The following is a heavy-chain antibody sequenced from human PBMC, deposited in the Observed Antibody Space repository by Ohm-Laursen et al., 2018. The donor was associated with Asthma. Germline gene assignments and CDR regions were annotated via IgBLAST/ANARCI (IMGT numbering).Heavy chain of an antibody. D-gene: IGHD3-16*01. Sequence: SLRLSCAASGFTFSSYGMHWVRQAPGKGPEWVAVIWYDGSNKYYADSVKGRFTISRDNSKNTLYLQMNSLRAEDTAVYYCARRSGGTHYYYYYGMDVWGQGTTVTVSS. J-gene: IGHJ6*02. CDR2: IWYDGSNK. CDR3: ARRSGGTHYYYYYGMDV. V-gene: IGHV3-33*01. CDR1: GFTFSSYG.